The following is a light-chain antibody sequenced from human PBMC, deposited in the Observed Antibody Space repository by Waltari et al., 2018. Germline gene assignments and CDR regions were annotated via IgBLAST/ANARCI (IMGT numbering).Light chain of an antibody. J-gene: IGLJ2*01. Sequence: SSELTQDPDASVALGQTVKITSQGDSLRSSFSSWYQQNPGQAPALVISGQNNRAPGLPDRFSGFSSGSTTTLTISGAQAEDEADYYCNSRASGGNHLFGGGTKLTV. CDR3: NSRASGGNHL. CDR2: GQN. CDR1: SLRSSF. V-gene: IGLV3-19*01.